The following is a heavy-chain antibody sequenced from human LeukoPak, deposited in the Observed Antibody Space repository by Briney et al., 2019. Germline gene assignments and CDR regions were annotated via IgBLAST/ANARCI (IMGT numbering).Heavy chain of an antibody. CDR1: GYNFINYE. D-gene: IGHD6-19*01. CDR3: ARKGSPVAGKRNWFDP. Sequence: ASVKVSCKASGYNFINYEITWVRQAPGQGLEWMGWINSNNGKTEYTQMLQGRVTMTTDTATSTVYMELRSLRSDDTAVYYCARKGSPVAGKRNWFDPWGQGTLVIVSS. CDR2: INSNNGKT. V-gene: IGHV1-18*01. J-gene: IGHJ5*02.